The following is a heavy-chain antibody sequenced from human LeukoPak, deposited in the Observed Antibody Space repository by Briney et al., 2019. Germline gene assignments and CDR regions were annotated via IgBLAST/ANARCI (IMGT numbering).Heavy chain of an antibody. CDR1: GGSISSYY. CDR3: AGDSGSGWYGAAFDI. J-gene: IGHJ3*02. D-gene: IGHD6-19*01. V-gene: IGHV4-4*07. Sequence: PSETLSLTCTVSGGSISSYYWSWIRQPAGKGLEWIGRIYTSGSTNYNPSLKSRVTMSVDTSKNQFSLKLSSVTAADTAVCYCAGDSGSGWYGAAFDIWGQGTMVTVSS. CDR2: IYTSGST.